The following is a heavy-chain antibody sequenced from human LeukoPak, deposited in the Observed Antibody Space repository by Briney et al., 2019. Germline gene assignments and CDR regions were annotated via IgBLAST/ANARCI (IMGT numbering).Heavy chain of an antibody. CDR1: GFTFNTAW. CDR3: TADLRL. CDR2: IKSKTDGGTT. Sequence: GGSLRLSCAVSGFTFNTAWMSWVRQAPGKELEYIGRIKSKTDGGTTYYAAPVKSRFTISRDDSKNTLYLQMNGLKIEDTALYYCTADLRLWGQGTLVTVSS. J-gene: IGHJ1*01. V-gene: IGHV3-15*01. D-gene: IGHD3-16*01.